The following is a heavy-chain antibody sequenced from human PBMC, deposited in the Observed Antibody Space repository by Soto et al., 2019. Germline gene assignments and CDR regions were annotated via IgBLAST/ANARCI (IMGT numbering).Heavy chain of an antibody. CDR3: AKLSFGGANDY. J-gene: IGHJ4*02. Sequence: EVQLVESGGGLVQPGRSLRLSCAASGFTFDDYAMHWVRQAPGKGLEWVSGISWNSGSIGYPDSVKGRFTISRDNAKNSLYLQMNSLRAEDTALYYCAKLSFGGANDYWGQGTLVTVSS. CDR1: GFTFDDYA. D-gene: IGHD3-16*01. V-gene: IGHV3-9*01. CDR2: ISWNSGSI.